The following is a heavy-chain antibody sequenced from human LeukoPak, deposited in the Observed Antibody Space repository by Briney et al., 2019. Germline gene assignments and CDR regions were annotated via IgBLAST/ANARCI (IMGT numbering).Heavy chain of an antibody. J-gene: IGHJ4*02. V-gene: IGHV4-59*12. CDR3: ASTYNYDTSGYSYFDY. D-gene: IGHD3-22*01. CDR1: GGSISNYY. Sequence: SETLSLTCTVSGGSISNYYWSWIRQPPGKGLEWIGYIYYSGSTNYNPSLKSRVTISVDTSKNQFSVKLSSVTAADTAVYYCASTYNYDTSGYSYFDYWGQGTLVTVSS. CDR2: IYYSGST.